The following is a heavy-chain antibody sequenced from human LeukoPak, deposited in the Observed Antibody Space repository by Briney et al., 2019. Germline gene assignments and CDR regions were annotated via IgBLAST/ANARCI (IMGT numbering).Heavy chain of an antibody. Sequence: GGSLRLSCAASGFTFSSYAMSWVRQAPGKGLEWVSAISGSGGSTYYADSVKGRFTISRDNAKNSLYLQMNSLRAEDTAVYYCARGSRSIDYWGQGTLVTVSS. V-gene: IGHV3-23*01. CDR2: ISGSGGST. J-gene: IGHJ4*02. D-gene: IGHD1-26*01. CDR3: ARGSRSIDY. CDR1: GFTFSSYA.